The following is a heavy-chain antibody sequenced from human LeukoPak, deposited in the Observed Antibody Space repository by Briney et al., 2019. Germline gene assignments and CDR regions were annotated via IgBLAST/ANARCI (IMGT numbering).Heavy chain of an antibody. Sequence: GGTLRLSCAASGFTFSRYEMNWVRQAPGKGLEWVSYISSSGSTIYYAASVKGRFTISRDNAKNSLYLQMNSLRAEDTAVYYCARGNYYYYYMDVWGKGTTVTISS. CDR1: GFTFSRYE. V-gene: IGHV3-48*03. CDR2: ISSSGSTI. CDR3: ARGNYYYYYMDV. J-gene: IGHJ6*03.